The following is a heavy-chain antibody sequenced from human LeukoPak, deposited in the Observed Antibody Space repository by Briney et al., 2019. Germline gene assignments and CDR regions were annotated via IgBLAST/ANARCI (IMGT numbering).Heavy chain of an antibody. J-gene: IGHJ4*02. CDR2: IFHSGDT. Sequence: PSETLSLTCTVSSGSTSTSNYYWGWVRQPPGKALEWIGNIFHSGDTQYNPSLQGRVTLSVDTSKNQFSLKLSSVTAADTAVYYCARRAGSRYSSSRTLGPPPNYFDYWGQGTLVTVSS. V-gene: IGHV4-39*07. CDR1: SGSTSTSNYY. CDR3: ARRAGSRYSSSRTLGPPPNYFDY. D-gene: IGHD6-13*01.